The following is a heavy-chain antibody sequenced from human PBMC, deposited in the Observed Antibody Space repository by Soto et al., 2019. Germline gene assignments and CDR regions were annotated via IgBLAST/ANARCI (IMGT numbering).Heavy chain of an antibody. D-gene: IGHD4-17*01. Sequence: QVQLVQSGAEVKKPGSSVKVSCKASGGSFSTYGINWVRLAPGQWLEWVGGIIPKFGTTNYAQKFRGRVTINADESTNTAYMELNYLRSEDTAVYFCAGELDSYYGGNSLSLDYWGQGTLVTVSS. CDR3: AGELDSYYGGNSLSLDY. V-gene: IGHV1-69*13. CDR2: IIPKFGTT. J-gene: IGHJ4*02. CDR1: GGSFSTYG.